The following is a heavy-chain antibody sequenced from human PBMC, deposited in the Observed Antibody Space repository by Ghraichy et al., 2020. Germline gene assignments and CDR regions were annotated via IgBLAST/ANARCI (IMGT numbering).Heavy chain of an antibody. CDR3: AKDQVNQLLPSGDSFDT. CDR2: ISGRGDRT. V-gene: IGHV3-23*01. CDR1: RFTFNSYA. D-gene: IGHD2-2*01. J-gene: IGHJ3*02. Sequence: GGSLRLSCEASRFTFNSYAMSWVRQAPGKGLEWVSAISGRGDRTYYADSVKGRFTISRDNSKNTLYLQMNSLRAEDTAVYYCAKDQVNQLLPSGDSFDTWGQGTVVTVSS.